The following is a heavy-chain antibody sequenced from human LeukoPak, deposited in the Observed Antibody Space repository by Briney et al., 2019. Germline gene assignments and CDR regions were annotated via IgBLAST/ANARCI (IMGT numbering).Heavy chain of an antibody. CDR1: GFIFSHYW. V-gene: IGHV3-7*01. Sequence: TGGSLRLSCAASGFIFSHYWMSWVRQAPGKGLEWVANIKPDGSEKDYVDSVKGRFTISRDNTKNSLYLQMDSLRAEDTAVYYCAREDMWAFDIWGQGTMATVSS. D-gene: IGHD2-15*01. CDR3: AREDMWAFDI. CDR2: IKPDGSEK. J-gene: IGHJ3*02.